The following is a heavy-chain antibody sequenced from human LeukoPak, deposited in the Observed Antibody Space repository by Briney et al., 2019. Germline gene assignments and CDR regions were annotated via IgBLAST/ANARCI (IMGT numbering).Heavy chain of an antibody. J-gene: IGHJ4*02. CDR2: IASKTDGGAT. CDR3: TTGIRGD. CDR1: GFTFSNAY. Sequence: GALRLSCAASGFTFSNAYMNWVRQAPGEGLDWVGRIASKTDGGATDYAAPVKGRFTISRDDSKNTLNLQMNSLKTEDTAVYYCTTGIRGDWGQGTLVTVSS. V-gene: IGHV3-15*07. D-gene: IGHD3-10*01.